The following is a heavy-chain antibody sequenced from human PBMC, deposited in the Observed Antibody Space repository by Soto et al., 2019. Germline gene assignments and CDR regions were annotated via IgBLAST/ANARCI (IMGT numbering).Heavy chain of an antibody. J-gene: IGHJ5*02. CDR1: GGTFSSYT. V-gene: IGHV1-69*02. CDR2: IIPILGIA. D-gene: IGHD1-1*01. CDR3: ARAYNWNDINWFDP. Sequence: QVQLVQSGAEVKKPGSSVKVSCKASGGTFSSYTISWVRQAPGQGLEWMGRIIPILGIANDAQKFQGRVTITADKSTSTAYMELSSLRSEDTAVYYCARAYNWNDINWFDPWGQGTLVTVSS.